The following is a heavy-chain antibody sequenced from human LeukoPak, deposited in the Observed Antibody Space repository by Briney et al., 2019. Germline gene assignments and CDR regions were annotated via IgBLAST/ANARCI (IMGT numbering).Heavy chain of an antibody. D-gene: IGHD3-10*01. CDR1: GGSFSGYY. Sequence: PSETLSLTCAVYGGSFSGYYWSWIRQPPGKGLEWIGEINHSGSTNYNPSLKSRVTISVDTSKNQFSLKLSSVTAADTAVYYCARTRVRGVISDYGGQGTLVTVSS. CDR3: ARTRVRGVISDY. CDR2: INHSGST. J-gene: IGHJ4*02. V-gene: IGHV4-34*01.